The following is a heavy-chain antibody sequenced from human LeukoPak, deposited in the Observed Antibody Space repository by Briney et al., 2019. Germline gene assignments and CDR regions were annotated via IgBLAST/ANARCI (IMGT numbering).Heavy chain of an antibody. Sequence: GGSLRLSCVASGFTFSNYWMSWVRQAPGKGLEWVSSITSSSTSMYYADSVKGRFTISRDNAKNSLYLQMNSLRAEDTAVYYCARTYYDILTGYNPYFDYWGQGTLVTVSS. CDR1: GFTFSNYW. V-gene: IGHV3-21*01. D-gene: IGHD3-9*01. J-gene: IGHJ4*02. CDR2: ITSSSTSM. CDR3: ARTYYDILTGYNPYFDY.